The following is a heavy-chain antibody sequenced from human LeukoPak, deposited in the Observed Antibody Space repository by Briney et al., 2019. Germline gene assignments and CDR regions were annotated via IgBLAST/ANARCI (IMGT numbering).Heavy chain of an antibody. J-gene: IGHJ3*01. CDR1: GGTFSSYA. CDR2: ISPNTGDT. Sequence: ASVKVSCKASGGTFSSYAISWVRQAPGQGLEWVGWISPNTGDTDYAQNFQGRVTMTRDTPISTVYMTLSSLRPDDTAVYYCARIISYGGSDGFDLWGQGTMVTVSS. CDR3: ARIISYGGSDGFDL. V-gene: IGHV1-2*02. D-gene: IGHD5-18*01.